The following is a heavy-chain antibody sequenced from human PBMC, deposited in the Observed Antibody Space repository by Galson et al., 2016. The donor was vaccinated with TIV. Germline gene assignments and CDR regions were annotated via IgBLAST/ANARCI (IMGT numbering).Heavy chain of an antibody. CDR2: SYYSESP. CDR1: GGSISTYTYY. CDR3: ARVLRTGSNPGVN. D-gene: IGHD1-1*01. V-gene: IGHV4-39*07. J-gene: IGHJ4*02. Sequence: ETLSLTCTVSGGSISTYTYYWGWIRQPPGKGLEWIGRSYYSESPHYNPSLKSRVTMSIDTSKNHFSLILSSMSAADTAMYYCARVLRTGSNPGVNWGQGTLVTVSS.